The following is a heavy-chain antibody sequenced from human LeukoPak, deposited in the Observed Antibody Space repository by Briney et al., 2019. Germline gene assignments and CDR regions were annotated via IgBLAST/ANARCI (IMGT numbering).Heavy chain of an antibody. CDR2: IYPGDSDT. Sequence: GESLKISCKASGYSFTSYWIGWVRQMPGKGLEWMGIIYPGDSDTRYSPSFQGQVTISADKSISTAYLQWSSLKASDTAMYYCARPYYDSSGYYGNYFDYWGQGTLVTVSS. D-gene: IGHD3-22*01. CDR3: ARPYYDSSGYYGNYFDY. V-gene: IGHV5-51*01. CDR1: GYSFTSYW. J-gene: IGHJ4*02.